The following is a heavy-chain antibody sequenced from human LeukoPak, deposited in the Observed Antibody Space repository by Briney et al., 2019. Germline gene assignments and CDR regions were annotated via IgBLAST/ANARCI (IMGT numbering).Heavy chain of an antibody. J-gene: IGHJ4*02. CDR1: GYTFTSYD. CDR2: INPNSGGT. Sequence: ASVKVSCKASGYTFTSYDINWVRQAPGQGLEWIGWINPNSGGTNYAQKFQGRVTMTRDTSISTAYMELSRLRSDDTAVYYCARDPYHDSSGNWGQGTLVTVSS. D-gene: IGHD3-22*01. V-gene: IGHV1-2*02. CDR3: ARDPYHDSSGN.